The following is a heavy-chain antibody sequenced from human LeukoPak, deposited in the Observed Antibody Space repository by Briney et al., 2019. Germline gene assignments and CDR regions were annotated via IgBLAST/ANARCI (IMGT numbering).Heavy chain of an antibody. V-gene: IGHV1-18*01. J-gene: IGHJ4*02. CDR2: ISAYNGNT. Sequence: ASVKVSCKASGYTFTSYGISWVRQAPGQGLEWMGWISAYNGNTNYAQRLQGRVTMTTDTSTSTAYMELRSLRSDDTAVYYCAREPYQLPPYYFDYWGQGTLVTVSS. CDR1: GYTFTSYG. CDR3: AREPYQLPPYYFDY. D-gene: IGHD2-2*01.